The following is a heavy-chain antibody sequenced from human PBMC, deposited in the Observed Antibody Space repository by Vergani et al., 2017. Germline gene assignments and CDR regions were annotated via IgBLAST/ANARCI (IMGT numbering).Heavy chain of an antibody. Sequence: QVQLQESGPGLVKPSETLSLTCTVSGGSISSYYWSWNRQPAGKGLEWIGRIYTSGSTNYNPSLKSRVTMSVDTSKNQFSLKLSSVTAADTAVYYCARKSPVVPAASDAFDIWGQGTMVTVSS. CDR1: GGSISSYY. V-gene: IGHV4-4*07. J-gene: IGHJ3*02. CDR3: ARKSPVVPAASDAFDI. CDR2: IYTSGST. D-gene: IGHD2-2*01.